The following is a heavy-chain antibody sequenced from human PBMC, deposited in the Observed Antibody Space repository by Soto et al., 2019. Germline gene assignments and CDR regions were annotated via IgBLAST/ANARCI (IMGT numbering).Heavy chain of an antibody. CDR1: GGSISSYY. D-gene: IGHD2-2*01. J-gene: IGHJ6*03. CDR2: IYYSGST. CDR3: ARKVPAATPYYYYYYMDV. V-gene: IGHV4-59*08. Sequence: SETLSLTCTVSGGSISSYYWSWIRQPPGKGLEWIGYIYYSGSTNYNPSLKSRVTISVDTSKNQFSLKLSSVTAADTAVYYCARKVPAATPYYYYYYMDVWGKGTTVTVSS.